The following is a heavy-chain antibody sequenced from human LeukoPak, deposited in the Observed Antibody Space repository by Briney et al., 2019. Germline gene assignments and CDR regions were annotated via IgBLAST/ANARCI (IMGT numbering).Heavy chain of an antibody. CDR1: GYTFTSYY. D-gene: IGHD3-22*01. Sequence: ASVKVSRKASGYTFTSYYMHWVRQAPGQGLEWMGIINPSGGSTSYAQKFQGRVTMTRDTSTSTVYMELSSLRSEDTAVYYCARDNFKLGMLYYDSSGYPYLFDYWGQGTLVTVSS. CDR2: INPSGGST. V-gene: IGHV1-46*01. J-gene: IGHJ4*02. CDR3: ARDNFKLGMLYYDSSGYPYLFDY.